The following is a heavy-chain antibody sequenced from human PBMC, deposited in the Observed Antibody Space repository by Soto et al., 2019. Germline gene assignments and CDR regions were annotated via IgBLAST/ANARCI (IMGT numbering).Heavy chain of an antibody. J-gene: IGHJ4*01. V-gene: IGHV4-59*01. CDR1: GGSITTYA. D-gene: IGHD4-17*01. CDR2: MYSTGKT. CDR3: ARVSTVTKLDY. Sequence: SETLSLTCTISGGSITTYAWTWIRQPPGKGLEWVGYMYSTGKTAYNPSLSGRVSMTVDTSKNQVSLNLRSVTAADTAVYYCARVSTVTKLDYWGHGMLVTVSS.